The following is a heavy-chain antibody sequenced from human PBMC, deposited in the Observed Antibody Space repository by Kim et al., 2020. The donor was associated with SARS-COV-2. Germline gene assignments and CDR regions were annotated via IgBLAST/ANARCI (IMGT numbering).Heavy chain of an antibody. D-gene: IGHD3-3*01. J-gene: IGHJ5*02. Sequence: ASVKVSCKASGYTFTSYYMHWVRQAPGQGLEWMGIINPSGGSTSYAQKFQGRVTMTRDTSTSTVYMELSSLRSEDTAVYYCARDGRDVLRFLEWIRGNWFDPWGQGTLVTVSS. CDR2: INPSGGST. CDR1: GYTFTSYY. V-gene: IGHV1-46*01. CDR3: ARDGRDVLRFLEWIRGNWFDP.